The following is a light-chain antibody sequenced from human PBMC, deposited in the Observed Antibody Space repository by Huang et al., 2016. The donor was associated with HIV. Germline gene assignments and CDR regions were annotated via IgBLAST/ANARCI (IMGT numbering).Light chain of an antibody. CDR2: GAS. CDR1: QSVSSS. V-gene: IGKV3-20*01. CDR3: QQYGGTPRT. J-gene: IGKJ1*01. Sequence: EIVLTQSPGTLSLSPGERATLSCRASQSVSSSLAWYQQKPGQAPRLLIYGASTKVPGNPDRFRGSGSETDFTLTISRLEPEDFAIYYCQQYGGTPRTFGQGTKVEIK.